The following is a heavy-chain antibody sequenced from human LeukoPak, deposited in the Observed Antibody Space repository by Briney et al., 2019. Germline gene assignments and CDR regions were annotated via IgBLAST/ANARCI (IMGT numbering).Heavy chain of an antibody. D-gene: IGHD3-22*01. Sequence: GESLKISCKGSGYSFTSYWIGWARQMPGKGLEWMGIIYPVDADTRYSPSFQGQVTISADKSISTAYLQWSSLKASDTAMYYCARPLPPYYYDSSGYSTDAFDIWGQGTMVTVSS. J-gene: IGHJ3*02. CDR2: IYPVDADT. CDR1: GYSFTSYW. CDR3: ARPLPPYYYDSSGYSTDAFDI. V-gene: IGHV5-51*01.